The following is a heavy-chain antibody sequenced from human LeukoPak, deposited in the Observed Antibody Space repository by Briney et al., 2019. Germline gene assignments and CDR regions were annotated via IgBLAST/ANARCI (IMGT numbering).Heavy chain of an antibody. CDR1: GDSISSSNW. V-gene: IGHV4-4*02. CDR3: ARSTMKHIYFGY. CDR2: IYHSGGT. Sequence: SETLSLTCTVSGDSISSSNWWSWVRQPPGKGLEWIGEIYHSGGTNYNPSLKSRVTISVDKSKNQFSLKLSSVTAADTAVYYCARSTMKHIYFGYWGQGTLVTVSS. J-gene: IGHJ4*02.